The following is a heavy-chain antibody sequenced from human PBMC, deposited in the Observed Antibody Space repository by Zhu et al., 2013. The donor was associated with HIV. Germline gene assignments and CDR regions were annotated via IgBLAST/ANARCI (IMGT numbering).Heavy chain of an antibody. CDR1: GYTFTGYY. J-gene: IGHJ3*02. CDR3: ARDTYDYVWGSYRPRGAFDI. Sequence: QVQLVQSGAEVKKPGASVKVSCKASGYTFTGYYMHWVRQAPGQGLEWMGWINPNSGGTNYAQKFQGRVTMTRDTSISTAYMELSRLRSDDTAVYYCARDTYDYVWGSYRPRGAFDIWGQGTMVTVSS. V-gene: IGHV1-2*02. CDR2: INPNSGGT. D-gene: IGHD3-16*02.